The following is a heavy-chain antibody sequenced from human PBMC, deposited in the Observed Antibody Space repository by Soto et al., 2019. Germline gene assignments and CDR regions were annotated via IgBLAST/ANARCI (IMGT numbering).Heavy chain of an antibody. Sequence: QVQLQQWGAGLLKPSETLSLTCAVYGGSFSGYYWSWIRQPPGKGLEWIGEINHSGSTNYNPSLKSRVTISVDTSKNQFSLKLSSVTAADTAVYYCVRGGIAVAGTGFDYWGQGTLVTVSS. D-gene: IGHD6-19*01. CDR3: VRGGIAVAGTGFDY. J-gene: IGHJ4*02. CDR1: GGSFSGYY. V-gene: IGHV4-34*01. CDR2: INHSGST.